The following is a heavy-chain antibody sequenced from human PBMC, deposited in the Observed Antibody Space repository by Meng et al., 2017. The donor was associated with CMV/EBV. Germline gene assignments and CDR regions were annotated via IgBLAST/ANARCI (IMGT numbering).Heavy chain of an antibody. J-gene: IGHJ6*02. CDR2: IIPILGIA. CDR1: GGTFSSYA. Sequence: SVKVSCKASGGTFSSYAISWVRQAPGQGLEWIGGIIPILGIANYAQKLQGRVTITADKSTSTAYMELSSLRSEDTAVYYCARDAIVAVPAATPEHRAGYYDYGMDVWGQGTTVTVSS. CDR3: ARDAIVAVPAATPEHRAGYYDYGMDV. D-gene: IGHD2-2*01. V-gene: IGHV1-69*10.